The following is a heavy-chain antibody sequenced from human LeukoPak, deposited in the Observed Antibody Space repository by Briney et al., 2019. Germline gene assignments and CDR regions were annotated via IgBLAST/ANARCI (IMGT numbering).Heavy chain of an antibody. D-gene: IGHD5-18*01. J-gene: IGHJ6*03. Sequence: PSETLSLTCTVSGGSIGSYYWGWIRQPPGKGLEWIGYIYYSGSTNYNPSLKSRVTISVDTSKNQFSLKLGSVTAADTAVYYCASLRTAMVRGYYYYMDVWGKGTTVTVSS. CDR2: IYYSGST. V-gene: IGHV4-59*08. CDR3: ASLRTAMVRGYYYYMDV. CDR1: GGSIGSYY.